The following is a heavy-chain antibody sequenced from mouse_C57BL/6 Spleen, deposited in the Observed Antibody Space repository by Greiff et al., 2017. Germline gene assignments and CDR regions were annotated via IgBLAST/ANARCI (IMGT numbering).Heavy chain of an antibody. D-gene: IGHD2-9*01. CDR3: ASAPNMVTGDYAMDY. CDR1: GYTFTSYW. CDR2: IYPGSGST. V-gene: IGHV1-55*01. Sequence: QVQLQQPGAELVKPGASVKMSCKASGYTFTSYWITWVKQRPGQGLEWIGDIYPGSGSTNYNEKFKSKATLTVDTSSSTAYMQLSSLTSEDSAVYYCASAPNMVTGDYAMDYWGQGTSVTVAS. J-gene: IGHJ4*01.